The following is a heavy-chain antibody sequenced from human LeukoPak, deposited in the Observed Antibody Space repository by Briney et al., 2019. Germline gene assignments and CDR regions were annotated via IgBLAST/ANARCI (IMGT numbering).Heavy chain of an antibody. CDR1: GGSISSGSYY. J-gene: IGHJ3*02. Sequence: SQTLSLTCTVSGGSISSGSYYWSWIRQPAGKGLEWIGRIYTSGSTNYNPSLKSRVTISVDTSKNQFSLKLSSVTAADTAVYYCARDISSGSPRRGAFDIWGQGTMVTVSS. V-gene: IGHV4-61*02. CDR2: IYTSGST. CDR3: ARDISSGSPRRGAFDI. D-gene: IGHD1-26*01.